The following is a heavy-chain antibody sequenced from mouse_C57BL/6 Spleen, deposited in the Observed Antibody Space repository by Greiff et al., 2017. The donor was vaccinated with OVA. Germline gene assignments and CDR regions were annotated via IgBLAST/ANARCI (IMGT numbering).Heavy chain of an antibody. CDR3: ARPIRDYDRGMDY. CDR1: GYTFTSYW. D-gene: IGHD2-4*01. J-gene: IGHJ4*01. CDR2: IYPGSGST. V-gene: IGHV1-55*01. Sequence: VQLQQPGAELVKPGASVKMSCKASGYTFTSYWITWVKQRPGQGLEWIGDIYPGSGSTNYNEKFKSKATLTVDTSSSTAYMQLSSLTSEDSAVYYCARPIRDYDRGMDYWGQGTSVTVSS.